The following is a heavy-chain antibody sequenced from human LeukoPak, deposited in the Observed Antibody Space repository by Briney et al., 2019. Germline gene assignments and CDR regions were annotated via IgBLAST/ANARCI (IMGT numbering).Heavy chain of an antibody. CDR1: GFAVSSNF. Sequence: GGSLRLSCAASGFAVSSNFMSWVRQAPGKGLEWVSLIYSGGSTYYADSVKGRFTTSRDISKNTLYLQMNSLRAEDTAVYYCARERLELPSYYYGMDVWGQGTTVTVSS. CDR3: ARERLELPSYYYGMDV. V-gene: IGHV3-66*01. D-gene: IGHD1-7*01. J-gene: IGHJ6*02. CDR2: IYSGGST.